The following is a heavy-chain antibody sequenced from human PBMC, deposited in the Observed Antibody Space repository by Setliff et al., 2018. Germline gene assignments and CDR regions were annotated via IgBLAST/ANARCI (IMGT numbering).Heavy chain of an antibody. D-gene: IGHD2-15*01. CDR3: ARDVFCSGGSCDNWFGP. J-gene: IGHJ5*02. CDR2: ITSDGSST. V-gene: IGHV3-74*01. CDR1: GFTFSSYY. Sequence: GGSLRLSCAASGFTFSSYYMHWVRQAPGKGLVWVSRITSDGSSTTYADSVKGRFTISRDNAKSTLYLQMNSLRAEDTAVYYCARDVFCSGGSCDNWFGPWGQGTLVTVSS.